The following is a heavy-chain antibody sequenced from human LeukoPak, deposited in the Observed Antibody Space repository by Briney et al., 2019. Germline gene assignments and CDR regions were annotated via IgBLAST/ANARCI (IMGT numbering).Heavy chain of an antibody. J-gene: IGHJ4*02. Sequence: SETLSLTCAVYGGSFSDYYWNWIRQPPGKGLEWIGEINHSGSTNYNPSLKSRVTISVDTSKNQFSLKLSSVTAADTAVYYCARDSDYGGNFDYWGQGTLVTVSS. D-gene: IGHD4-23*01. CDR3: ARDSDYGGNFDY. CDR2: INHSGST. CDR1: GGSFSDYY. V-gene: IGHV4-34*01.